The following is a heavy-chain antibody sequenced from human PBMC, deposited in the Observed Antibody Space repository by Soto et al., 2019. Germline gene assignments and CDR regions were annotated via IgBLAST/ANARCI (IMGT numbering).Heavy chain of an antibody. CDR2: INPSGGST. V-gene: IGHV1-46*01. D-gene: IGHD3-10*01. CDR1: GYTFTSYY. Sequence: KVSCKASGYTFTSYYMHWVRQAPGQGLEWMGIINPSGGSTSYAQKFQGRVTMTRDTSTSTVYMELSSLRSEDTAVYYCARDQDDYYGSGSYLGGMDVWGQGTTVTVSS. CDR3: ARDQDDYYGSGSYLGGMDV. J-gene: IGHJ6*02.